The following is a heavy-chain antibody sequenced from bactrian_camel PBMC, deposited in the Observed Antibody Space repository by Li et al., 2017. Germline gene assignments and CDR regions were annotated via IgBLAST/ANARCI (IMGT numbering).Heavy chain of an antibody. J-gene: IGHJ4*01. V-gene: IGHV3S42*01. Sequence: VQLVESGGGLVQPGGSLRLSCVASGFTFSTATMSRVRQAPGKGLEWVSDIDTRGRITAYAASVKGRFTISRDNAKSTLYLQLNDLKTEDTGMYYCARVKRGLTDFQRLGIAPPLGPGTQVTVS. CDR2: IDTRGRIT. D-gene: IGHD8*01. CDR1: GFTFSTAT.